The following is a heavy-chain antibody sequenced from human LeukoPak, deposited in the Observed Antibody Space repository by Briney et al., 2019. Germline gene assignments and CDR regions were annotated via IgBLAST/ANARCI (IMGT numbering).Heavy chain of an antibody. CDR3: ARESRDGYQSSDALDI. CDR1: GYTFTSYY. D-gene: IGHD5-24*01. Sequence: EASVKVSCKASGYTFTSYYMHWVRQAPGQGLEWMGIINPSGGSTSYAQKFQGRVTMTRDTSTSTVYMELSSLRSEDTAVYYCARESRDGYQSSDALDIWGQGTMVTVSS. V-gene: IGHV1-46*01. CDR2: INPSGGST. J-gene: IGHJ3*02.